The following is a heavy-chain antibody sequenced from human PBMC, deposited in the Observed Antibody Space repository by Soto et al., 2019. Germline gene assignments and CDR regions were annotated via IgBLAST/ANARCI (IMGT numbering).Heavy chain of an antibody. CDR2: IIPIFGTA. CDR3: ARVAMTPEYYYYYGMDV. J-gene: IGHJ6*02. Sequence: EQGLEWMGGIIPIFGTANYAQKFQGRVTITADESTSTAYMELSSLRSEDTAVYYCARVAMTPEYYYYYGMDVWGQGTTVTVSS. V-gene: IGHV1-69*01.